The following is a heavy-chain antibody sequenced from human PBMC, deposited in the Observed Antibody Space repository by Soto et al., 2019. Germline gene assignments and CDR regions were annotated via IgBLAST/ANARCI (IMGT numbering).Heavy chain of an antibody. V-gene: IGHV4-30-4*01. J-gene: IGHJ1*01. CDR3: ASTMRQAGEGYFQH. D-gene: IGHD3-22*01. Sequence: PSETLSLTCTVSGGSISSGDYYWSWIRQPPGKGLEWIGYIYYSGSTYYNPSLKSRVTISVDTSKNQFSLKLSSVTAADTAVYYCASTMRQAGEGYFQHWGQGTLVTVSS. CDR1: GGSISSGDYY. CDR2: IYYSGST.